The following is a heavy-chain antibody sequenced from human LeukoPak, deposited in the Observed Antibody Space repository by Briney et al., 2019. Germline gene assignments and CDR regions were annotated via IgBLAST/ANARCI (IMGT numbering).Heavy chain of an antibody. J-gene: IGHJ4*02. D-gene: IGHD1-1*01. CDR1: GGSISSYY. CDR2: IYYSGST. CDR3: ARVSAHDYYFDY. Sequence: TTSETLSLTCTVSGGSISSYYWSWLRQPPGKGLEWIGYIYYSGSTNYNPSLKSRVTISVDTSKNQFSLKLSSVTAADTAVYYCARVSAHDYYFDYWGQGTLVTVSS. V-gene: IGHV4-59*01.